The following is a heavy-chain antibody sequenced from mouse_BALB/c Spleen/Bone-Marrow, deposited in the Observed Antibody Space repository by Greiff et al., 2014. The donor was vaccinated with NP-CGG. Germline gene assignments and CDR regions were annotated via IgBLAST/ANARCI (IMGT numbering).Heavy chain of an antibody. Sequence: VQLQQSGAELVRPGSSVKISCKASGYAFSSYWMNWVKQRPGQGLEWMGQIYPGDGDTNYNGKFKGKTTLTADKYSSTAYMQLSSRTSEDSGVYFCGRVRKWGDYWGQGTTLTVSS. CDR3: GRVRKWGDY. CDR2: IYPGDGDT. D-gene: IGHD1-3*01. CDR1: GYAFSSYW. V-gene: IGHV1-80*01. J-gene: IGHJ2*01.